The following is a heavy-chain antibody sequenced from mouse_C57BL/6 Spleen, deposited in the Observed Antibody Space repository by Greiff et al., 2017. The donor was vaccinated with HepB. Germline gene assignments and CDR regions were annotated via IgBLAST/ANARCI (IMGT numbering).Heavy chain of an antibody. V-gene: IGHV1-26*01. CDR1: GYTFTDYY. J-gene: IGHJ2*01. D-gene: IGHD3-2*02. CDR2: INPNNGGT. Sequence: EVQLQQSGPELVKPGASVKISCKASGYTFTDYYMNWVKQSHGKSLEWIGDINPNNGGTSYNQKFKGKATLTVDKSSSTAYMELRSLTSEDSAVYYCASKLRPYYFDYWGQGTTLTVSS. CDR3: ASKLRPYYFDY.